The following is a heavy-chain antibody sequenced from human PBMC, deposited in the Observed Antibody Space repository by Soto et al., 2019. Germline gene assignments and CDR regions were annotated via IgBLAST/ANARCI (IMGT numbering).Heavy chain of an antibody. V-gene: IGHV4-4*02. CDR2: VYHTGTT. CDR3: ARVPDR. CDR1: GTSISSTFW. Sequence: SETLSLTCAVSGTSISSTFWWTWVRQPPGKGLEWIGEVYHTGTTKYNPSLKNRVTISVDKSNNQFSLELRAVTAADTAVYYCARVPDRWGQGTLVT. D-gene: IGHD2-2*01. J-gene: IGHJ5*02.